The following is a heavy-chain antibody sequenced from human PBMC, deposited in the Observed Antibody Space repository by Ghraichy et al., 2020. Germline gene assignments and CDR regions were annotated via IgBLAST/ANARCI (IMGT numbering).Heavy chain of an antibody. D-gene: IGHD3-22*01. J-gene: IGHJ3*02. CDR3: ARTTYYYDSSGYYLGDRAFDI. CDR1: GFTFSSYG. CDR2: IWYDGSNK. V-gene: IGHV3-33*08. Sequence: GGSLRLSCAASGFTFSSYGMHWVRQAPGKGLEWVAVIWYDGSNKYYADSVKGRFTISRDNSKNTLYLQMNSLRAEDTAVYYCARTTYYYDSSGYYLGDRAFDIWGQGTMVTVSS.